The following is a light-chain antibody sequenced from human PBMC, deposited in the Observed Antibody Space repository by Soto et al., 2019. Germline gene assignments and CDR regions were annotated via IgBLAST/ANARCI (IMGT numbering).Light chain of an antibody. V-gene: IGKV3-20*01. Sequence: IVLTQSPAILALSPGDRACLCCRASQSVSSSYLAWYQQKPGQAPRILIYGASSRATGIPDRFSGSGSGTDFTLTISRLEPEDFAVYYCQQYGSSPTTFGQGTRLEIK. J-gene: IGKJ5*01. CDR2: GAS. CDR3: QQYGSSPTT. CDR1: QSVSSSY.